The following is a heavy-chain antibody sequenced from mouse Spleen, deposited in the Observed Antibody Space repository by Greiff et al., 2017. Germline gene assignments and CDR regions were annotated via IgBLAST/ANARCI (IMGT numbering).Heavy chain of an antibody. Sequence: VQLQQSGAELARPGASVKMSCKASGYTFTSYWMHWVKQRPGQGLEWIGYINPSSGYTKYNQKFKDKATLTADKSSSTAYMQLSSLTYEDSAVYYCASPYDGYAWFAYWGQGTLVTVSA. J-gene: IGHJ3*01. CDR3: ASPYDGYAWFAY. CDR2: INPSSGYT. V-gene: IGHV1-7*01. CDR1: GYTFTSYW. D-gene: IGHD2-3*01.